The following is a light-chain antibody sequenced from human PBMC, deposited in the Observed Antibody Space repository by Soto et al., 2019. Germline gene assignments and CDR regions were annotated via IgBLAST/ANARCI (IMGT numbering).Light chain of an antibody. V-gene: IGLV2-14*01. J-gene: IGLJ2*01. Sequence: QSALTQPASVSGSPGQSITISCTGTSSDVGGYNYVSWYQQHPGKAPKLMIYHVSNRPSGVSNRFSGSKSGNTASLTISGLQAEDEADYYCSSYTSSILFGGGTKVTVL. CDR3: SSYTSSIL. CDR1: SSDVGGYNY. CDR2: HVS.